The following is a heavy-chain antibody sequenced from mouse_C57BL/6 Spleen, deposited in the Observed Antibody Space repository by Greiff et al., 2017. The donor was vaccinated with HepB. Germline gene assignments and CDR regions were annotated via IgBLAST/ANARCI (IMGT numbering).Heavy chain of an antibody. Sequence: EVMLVESGGGLVKPGGSLKLSCAASGFTFSSYAMSWVRQTPEKRLEWVATISDGGSYTYYPDNVKGRFTISRDNATNNLYLQMSHLKSEDTAMYYCARGNDYAMDYWGQGTSVTVSS. J-gene: IGHJ4*01. CDR1: GFTFSSYA. CDR3: ARGNDYAMDY. CDR2: ISDGGSYT. V-gene: IGHV5-4*03. D-gene: IGHD2-1*01.